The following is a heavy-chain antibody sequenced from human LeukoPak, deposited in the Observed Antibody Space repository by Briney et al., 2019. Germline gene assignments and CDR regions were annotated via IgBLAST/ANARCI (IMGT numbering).Heavy chain of an antibody. CDR2: IYHSGST. D-gene: IGHD3-10*01. V-gene: IGHV4-4*02. CDR3: TRGLRYYGSGSLSDNWFDP. J-gene: IGHJ5*02. CDR1: GVSITYSYW. Sequence: SGTLSLTCAVSGVSITYSYWWTWVRQPPGKGLEWIGEIYHSGSTNYNSSLKSRVTKSVDKSKNQFSLMLSSVTAADTAVYYCTRGLRYYGSGSLSDNWFDPWGQGTLVIVSS.